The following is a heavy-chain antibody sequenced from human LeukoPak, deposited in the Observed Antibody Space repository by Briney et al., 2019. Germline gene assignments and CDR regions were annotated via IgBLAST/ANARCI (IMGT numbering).Heavy chain of an antibody. CDR2: IRASSGRT. D-gene: IGHD3-3*01. J-gene: IGHJ6*02. CDR1: GFSFSNYA. Sequence: GGSLRLSCAASGFSFSNYAMSWVRQAPGKGLEWVSDIRASSGRTYYADSVKGRFTISRDNSKNTLYLQMNSLRADDTALYYCARDSGFYDSLTFYGMDVWGQGTTVIVSS. V-gene: IGHV3-23*01. CDR3: ARDSGFYDSLTFYGMDV.